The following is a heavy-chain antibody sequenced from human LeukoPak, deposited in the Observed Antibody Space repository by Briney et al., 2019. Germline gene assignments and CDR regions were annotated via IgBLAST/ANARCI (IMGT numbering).Heavy chain of an antibody. V-gene: IGHV1-2*02. D-gene: IGHD5-18*01. CDR1: GYTFTGYY. CDR2: INPNSGGT. J-gene: IGHJ4*02. CDR3: ARDLRGYSYENFDY. Sequence: ASVKVSCKASGYTFTGYYLHWVRQAPGQGLEWMGWINPNSGGTNYAQKFQGRVTMTRDTSISTAYMELSRLRSDDTAVYYCARDLRGYSYENFDYWGQGTLVTVSS.